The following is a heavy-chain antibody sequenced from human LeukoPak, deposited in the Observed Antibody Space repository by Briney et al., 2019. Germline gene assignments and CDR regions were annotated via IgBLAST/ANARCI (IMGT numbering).Heavy chain of an antibody. V-gene: IGHV3-11*04. D-gene: IGHD3-22*01. CDR1: GFTFSDYY. Sequence: GGSLRLSCAASGFTFSDYYMSWIRQAPGKGLEWVPYISSSGSTIYYADYVKGRFTISRDNSKNTLYMQMNSLRAEDTAVYYCAKGLYYYDSSGFPAWGQGTLVTVSS. CDR3: AKGLYYYDSSGFPA. J-gene: IGHJ5*02. CDR2: ISSSGSTI.